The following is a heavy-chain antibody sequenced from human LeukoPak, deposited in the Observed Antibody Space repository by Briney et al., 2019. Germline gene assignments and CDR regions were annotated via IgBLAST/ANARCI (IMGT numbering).Heavy chain of an antibody. CDR1: GFTFSSYG. CDR3: ARGPNQSRNRDIVVVVAATSYAFDI. CDR2: ISYDGSNK. D-gene: IGHD2-15*01. J-gene: IGHJ3*02. Sequence: PGGSLRLSCAASGFTFSSYGMHWVRQAPGKGLEWVAVISYDGSNKYYADSVKGRFTISRDNAKNSLYLQMNSLRAEDTAVYYCARGPNQSRNRDIVVVVAATSYAFDIWGQGTMVTVSS. V-gene: IGHV3-30*03.